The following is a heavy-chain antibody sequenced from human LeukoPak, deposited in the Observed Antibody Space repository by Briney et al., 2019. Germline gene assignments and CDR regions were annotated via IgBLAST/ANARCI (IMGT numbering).Heavy chain of an antibody. CDR3: ARGHSYGSPGAFDI. CDR1: GGSISSSSYY. Sequence: PSETLSLTCTVSGGSISSSSYYWGWIRQPPGKGLEWIGSIYYSGSTYYNPSLKSRVTISVDTSKNQFSLKLSSVPAADTAVYYCARGHSYGSPGAFDIWGQGTMVTVSS. V-gene: IGHV4-39*07. J-gene: IGHJ3*02. D-gene: IGHD5-18*01. CDR2: IYYSGST.